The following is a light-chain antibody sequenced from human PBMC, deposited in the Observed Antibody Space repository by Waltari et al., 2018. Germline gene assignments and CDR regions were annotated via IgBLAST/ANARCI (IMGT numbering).Light chain of an antibody. V-gene: IGLV3-25*03. J-gene: IGLJ2*01. CDR1: ALPKQY. CDR2: KDT. CDR3: QSADSSGTYVV. Sequence: SSELTQPPSVSVSPGQTASITCSADALPKQYGYWYQQKPGQAPVLVIYKDTERPSGIPERFSGSSSGTTVTLTISGVQAEDEADYCCQSADSSGTYVVVGAGTKLTVL.